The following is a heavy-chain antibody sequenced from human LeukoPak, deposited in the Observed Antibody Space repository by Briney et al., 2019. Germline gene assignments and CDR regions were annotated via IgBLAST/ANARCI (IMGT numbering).Heavy chain of an antibody. Sequence: SSETLSLTCTNSGGSISSYYWSWIRQPPGKGLEWIGYIYYSGSTNYNPSLKSRVTISVDTSKNQFSLKLSSVTAADTAVYYCARLSTQWLTLRWAFDYWGQGTLVTVSS. CDR2: IYYSGST. J-gene: IGHJ4*02. V-gene: IGHV4-59*01. CDR1: GGSISSYY. CDR3: ARLSTQWLTLRWAFDY. D-gene: IGHD6-19*01.